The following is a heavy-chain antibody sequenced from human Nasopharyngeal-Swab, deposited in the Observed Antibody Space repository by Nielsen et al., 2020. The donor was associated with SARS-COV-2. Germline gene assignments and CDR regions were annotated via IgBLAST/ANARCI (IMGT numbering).Heavy chain of an antibody. V-gene: IGHV4-31*02. D-gene: IGHD3-3*01. CDR2: IYYSGST. Sequence: WIRQPPGKGLGWIGYIYYSGSTYYNPSLKSRVTISVDTSKNQFSLKLSSVTAADTAVYYCARDHVKTIFGVVLTSHMDVWGKGTTVTVSS. J-gene: IGHJ6*03. CDR3: ARDHVKTIFGVVLTSHMDV.